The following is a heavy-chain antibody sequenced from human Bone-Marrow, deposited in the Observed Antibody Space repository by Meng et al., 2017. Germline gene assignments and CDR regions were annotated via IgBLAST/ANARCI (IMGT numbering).Heavy chain of an antibody. CDR1: GYNFPTYW. J-gene: IGHJ4*02. Sequence: KVSCKGSGYNFPTYWIAWVRQMPGKGLEWMGIIYPGDSETRYSPSFQGQVTISADKSINTAYLQWSSLKASDTAMYYCARTPHYYDSSGSDYWGQGTLVTVSS. CDR3: ARTPHYYDSSGSDY. D-gene: IGHD3-22*01. V-gene: IGHV5-51*01. CDR2: IYPGDSET.